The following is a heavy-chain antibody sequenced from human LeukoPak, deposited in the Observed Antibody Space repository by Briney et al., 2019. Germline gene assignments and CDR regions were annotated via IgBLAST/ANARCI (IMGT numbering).Heavy chain of an antibody. Sequence: GASVKVSCKASGYTFTNYYTHWVQQAPGKGLEWMGRVDPEDGETTYAEKFQGRVTITADTSTDTAYMELRSLRSDDTAVYYCARVVPAAAGSFDYWGQGTLVTVSS. CDR2: VDPEDGET. J-gene: IGHJ4*02. CDR1: GYTFTNYY. CDR3: ARVVPAAAGSFDY. V-gene: IGHV1-69-2*01. D-gene: IGHD6-13*01.